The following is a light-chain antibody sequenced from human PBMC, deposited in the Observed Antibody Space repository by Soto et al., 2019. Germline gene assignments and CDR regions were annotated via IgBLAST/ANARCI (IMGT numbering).Light chain of an antibody. CDR1: RSVSTY. CDR3: QQRSSWMWA. V-gene: IGKV3-11*01. J-gene: IGKJ1*01. Sequence: EIVVTQSPVTLSLSPGDRATLSCRASRSVSTYLAWNQQKPGQAPRLLIYDTSHRATGIPASFSGSGSGTVFTLTISSLEREDFAVYYCQQRSSWMWAFGQGTRVEFK. CDR2: DTS.